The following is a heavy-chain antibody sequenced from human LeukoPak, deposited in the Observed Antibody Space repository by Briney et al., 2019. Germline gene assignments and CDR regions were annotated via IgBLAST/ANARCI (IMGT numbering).Heavy chain of an antibody. CDR2: IYYRGST. J-gene: IGHJ4*02. D-gene: IGHD5-12*01. CDR1: GGSISSSSYY. Sequence: PSETLSLTCTVSGGSISSSSYYWGWTRQPPGKGLEWIGSIYYRGSTYYNPSLKSRVTTSVDTSKNQFSLKLSSVTAADTAMYYCARASPWRAFDYWGQGTLVTVSS. V-gene: IGHV4-39*07. CDR3: ARASPWRAFDY.